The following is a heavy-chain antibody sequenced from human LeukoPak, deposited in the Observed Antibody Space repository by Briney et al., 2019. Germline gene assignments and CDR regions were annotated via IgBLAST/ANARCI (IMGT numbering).Heavy chain of an antibody. J-gene: IGHJ4*02. CDR2: ISAYNGNT. CDR3: ARVTGGANFDH. CDR1: GYTFTSYG. Sequence: ASVKVSCKASGYTFTSYGISWVRQAPGQGLEWMGWISAYNGNTNYAQKFQDRVTMTRDTSTGTVYMELSSLRSEDTAVYFCARVTGGANFDHWGQGTLVTVSS. D-gene: IGHD1-14*01. V-gene: IGHV1-18*01.